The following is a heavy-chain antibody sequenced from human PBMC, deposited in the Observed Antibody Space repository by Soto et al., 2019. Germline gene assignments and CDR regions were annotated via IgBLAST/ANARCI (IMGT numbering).Heavy chain of an antibody. Sequence: VQLQQWGAGLLKPSETLSLTCAVYGVSFSGYYWTWIRQPPGTGLEWIGEINHSGSTNYNPSLKSRVTISVDTSKNQFSLTLTSVTAADTAVYYCARDKITGLFDYWGQGTLVTVSS. J-gene: IGHJ4*02. CDR2: INHSGST. D-gene: IGHD2-8*02. CDR3: ARDKITGLFDY. V-gene: IGHV4-34*01. CDR1: GVSFSGYY.